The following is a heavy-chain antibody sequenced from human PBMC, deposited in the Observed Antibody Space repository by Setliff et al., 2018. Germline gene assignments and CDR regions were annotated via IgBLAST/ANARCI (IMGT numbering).Heavy chain of an antibody. CDR3: AIDYGPTGTPYH. D-gene: IGHD1-1*01. V-gene: IGHV1-69-2*01. CDR2: IDPRDDFT. Sequence: ASVKVSCKASGYSFSDFYMHWVRQVPGEGLEALGRIDPRDDFTVYAERFKDRLTITAGTSTDTSYMEMSSLRFEDTAVYYCAIDYGPTGTPYHWGQGTPVTVSS. J-gene: IGHJ4*02. CDR1: GYSFSDFY.